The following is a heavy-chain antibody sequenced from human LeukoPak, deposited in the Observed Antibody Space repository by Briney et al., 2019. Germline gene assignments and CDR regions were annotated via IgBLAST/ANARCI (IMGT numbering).Heavy chain of an antibody. CDR1: GFTFDGYA. CDR3: AFGIAAAGAFDY. Sequence: GGSLRLSCAASGFTFDGYAMHWVRQAPGKGLEWVSGISGNSGSICYADSVKGRFTISRDNSKNSLYLQMNSLRAEDTALYYCAFGIAAAGAFDYWGQGTLVTVSS. J-gene: IGHJ4*02. V-gene: IGHV3-9*01. D-gene: IGHD6-13*01. CDR2: ISGNSGSI.